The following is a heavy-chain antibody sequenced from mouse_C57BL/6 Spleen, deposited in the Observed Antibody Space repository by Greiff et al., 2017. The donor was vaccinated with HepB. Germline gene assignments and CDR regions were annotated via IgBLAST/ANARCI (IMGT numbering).Heavy chain of an antibody. J-gene: IGHJ1*03. Sequence: QVQLQQSGPGLVQPSQSLSFTCTVSGFSLTSYGVHWVRQSPGKGLEWLGVIWSGGSTDYNAAFISRLSISKDNSKSQVFFKMNSLQADDTAIYYCARNEFFDVWGTGTTVTVSS. CDR3: ARNEFFDV. V-gene: IGHV2-2*01. CDR2: IWSGGST. CDR1: GFSLTSYG.